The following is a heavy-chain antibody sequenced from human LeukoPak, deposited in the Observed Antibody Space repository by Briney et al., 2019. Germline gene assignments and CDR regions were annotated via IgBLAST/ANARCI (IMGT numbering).Heavy chain of an antibody. CDR2: TYYSGST. D-gene: IGHD3-22*01. J-gene: IGHJ5*02. CDR3: ARPYYYDSRIDP. V-gene: IGHV4-30-4*01. CDR1: GVSISSGDSY. Sequence: SETLSLTCTVSGVSISSGDSYWSWIRQPPGKGLEWIGYTYYSGSTYYNPSLKSRVTISVDTSKNQFSLKLSSVTAADTAVYYCARPYYYDSRIDPWGQGTRVTVSS.